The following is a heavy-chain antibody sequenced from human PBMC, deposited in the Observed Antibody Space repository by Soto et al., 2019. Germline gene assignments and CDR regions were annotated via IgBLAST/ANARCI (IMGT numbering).Heavy chain of an antibody. CDR3: ARSGDIVVVPAASGMDV. Sequence: VESLKLSCKGSGYSFTSYWIGWVRQMPGKGLEWMGIIYPGDSDTRYSPSFQGQVTISADKSISTAYLQWSSLKASDTAMYYCARSGDIVVVPAASGMDVWGQGTTVTVSS. V-gene: IGHV5-51*01. J-gene: IGHJ6*02. D-gene: IGHD2-2*01. CDR1: GYSFTSYW. CDR2: IYPGDSDT.